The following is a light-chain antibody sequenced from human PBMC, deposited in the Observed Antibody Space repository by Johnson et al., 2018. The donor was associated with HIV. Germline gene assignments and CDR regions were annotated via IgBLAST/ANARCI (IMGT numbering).Light chain of an antibody. CDR2: ENS. Sequence: QSVLSQPPSVSAAPGQKVTISCSGGSSNIGNNYVSWYQQLPRAAPKLLIYENSKRPSGIPDRFSGSKSGTSATLDITGLQTGDEADDSCGTWDNSLSAHFVFGVGPKITCL. CDR3: GTWDNSLSAHFV. CDR1: SSNIGNNY. V-gene: IGLV1-51*02. J-gene: IGLJ1*01.